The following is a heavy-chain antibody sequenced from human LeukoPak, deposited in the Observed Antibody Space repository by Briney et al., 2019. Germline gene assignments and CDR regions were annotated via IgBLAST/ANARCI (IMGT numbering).Heavy chain of an antibody. J-gene: IGHJ4*02. CDR1: GGSISSGSYY. D-gene: IGHD3-22*01. CDR2: IYTSGST. CDR3: ARRRYYSDHFDY. V-gene: IGHV4-61*02. Sequence: SQTLSLTCTVSGGSISSGSYYWSWIRQPAGKGLEWIGRIYTSGSTNYNPSLKSRVTISVDTSKNQFSLKLSSVTAADTAVYYCARRRYYSDHFDYWGQGTLVTVSS.